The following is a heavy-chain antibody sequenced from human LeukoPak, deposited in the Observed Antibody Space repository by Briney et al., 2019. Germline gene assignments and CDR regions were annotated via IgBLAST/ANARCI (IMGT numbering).Heavy chain of an antibody. Sequence: GESLKISCNGSGYXFTSYWIGWVRQMPGKGLEWMGIIYPGDSDTRYSPSFQGQVTISADKSISTAYLQWSSLKASDTAMYYCARASKPGSWYYYYYGMDVWGQGTTVTVSS. CDR2: IYPGDSDT. D-gene: IGHD6-13*01. CDR1: GYXFTSYW. J-gene: IGHJ6*02. V-gene: IGHV5-51*01. CDR3: ARASKPGSWYYYYYGMDV.